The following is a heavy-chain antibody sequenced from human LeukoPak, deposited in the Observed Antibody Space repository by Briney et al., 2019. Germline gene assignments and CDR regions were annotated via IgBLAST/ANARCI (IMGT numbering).Heavy chain of an antibody. V-gene: IGHV3-23*01. Sequence: GGSLRLSCAASRFTFSNDVMSWVRQAPGEGRGWVSSIDGGGGGTDYADSVRGRFTISRDNYKNTSYLQMNSLRADDTAVYYCARRIGGTKDYWGQGAQVTVSS. CDR3: ARRIGGTKDY. D-gene: IGHD3-3*01. CDR2: IDGGGGGT. CDR1: RFTFSNDV. J-gene: IGHJ4*02.